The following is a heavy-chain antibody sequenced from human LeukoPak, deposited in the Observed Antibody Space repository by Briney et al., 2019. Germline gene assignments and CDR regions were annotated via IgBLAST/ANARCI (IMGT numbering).Heavy chain of an antibody. D-gene: IGHD2/OR15-2a*01. CDR1: GFTLSSYA. CDR3: ATDLDSSYYYYYMDV. Sequence: GGAPRPPRAASGFTLSSYALSWVPQAPGEGAGGVSAISGSGGSTYYADSVEGRFTISRDNSKNTLYLQMNSLRAEDTAVYYCATDLDSSYYYYYMDVWGKGTTVTVS. CDR2: ISGSGGST. J-gene: IGHJ6*03. V-gene: IGHV3-23*01.